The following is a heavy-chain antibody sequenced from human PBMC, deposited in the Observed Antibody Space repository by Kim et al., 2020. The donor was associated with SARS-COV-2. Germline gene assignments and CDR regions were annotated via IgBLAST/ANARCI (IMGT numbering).Heavy chain of an antibody. V-gene: IGHV3-30*04. CDR1: GFTFSSYA. CDR3: ARASRTNYDILTGYHGAFDI. Sequence: GGSLRLSCAASGFTFSSYAMHWVRQAPGKGLEWVAVISYDGSNKYYADSVKGRFTISRDNSKNTLYLQMNSLRAEDTAVYYCARASRTNYDILTGYHGAFDIWGQGTMVTVSS. D-gene: IGHD3-9*01. CDR2: ISYDGSNK. J-gene: IGHJ3*02.